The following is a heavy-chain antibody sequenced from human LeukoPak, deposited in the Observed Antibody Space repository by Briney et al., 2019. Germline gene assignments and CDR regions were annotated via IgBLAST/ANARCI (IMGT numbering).Heavy chain of an antibody. CDR3: VRDLGGRSGH. D-gene: IGHD1-26*01. Sequence: GGSLRLSCAASGFTFSGNWMHWVRQAPGKGLVWVSRINEDGSTTNYADSVKGRSTIFRDNAKNTLYLQMNSLRAEDTAVYYCVRDLGGRSGHWGQGTLVTVSS. CDR2: INEDGSTT. V-gene: IGHV3-74*01. CDR1: GFTFSGNW. J-gene: IGHJ4*02.